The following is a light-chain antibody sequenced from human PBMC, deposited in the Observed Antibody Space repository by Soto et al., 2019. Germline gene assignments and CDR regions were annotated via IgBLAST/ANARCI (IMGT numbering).Light chain of an antibody. CDR3: QQYNNWQP. CDR1: QSVSSN. Sequence: EIVLTQSQATLSVSPGERATLSCRASQSVSSNLAWYQQKPGQAPRLLIYGASTRATGIPARFSGSGSGTEFTLTISSLQSEDFAVYYCQQYNNWQPFGQGTKVDIK. V-gene: IGKV3-15*01. CDR2: GAS. J-gene: IGKJ1*01.